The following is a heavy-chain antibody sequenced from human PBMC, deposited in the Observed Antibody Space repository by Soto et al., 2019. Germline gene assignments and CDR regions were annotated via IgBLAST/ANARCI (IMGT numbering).Heavy chain of an antibody. V-gene: IGHV2-5*02. CDR3: AHNLVGGTSWFDP. CDR1: GFSLSTSGVG. CDR2: IYWDDDK. Sequence: QITLKESGPTLVKPTQTLTLTCTFSGFSLSTSGVGVVWIRQPPGKALEWLGIIYWDDDKRYSPSLKSRLTAANHTPKNQVVLTLTNMDPVDTGTYYCAHNLVGGTSWFDPWGQGTLVTVSS. J-gene: IGHJ5*02. D-gene: IGHD6-19*01.